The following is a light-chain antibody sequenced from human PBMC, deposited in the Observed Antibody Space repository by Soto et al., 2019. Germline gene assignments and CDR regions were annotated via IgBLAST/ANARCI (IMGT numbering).Light chain of an antibody. CDR1: QSVSSSY. J-gene: IGKJ1*01. Sequence: EIVLTQSQVTLSLSPGERATLSCSARQSVSSSYLAWYQQKPGQAPRLLIYGASSRATGIPDRFSGSGSGTDVTLTISRLEPEDFAVYYCQQYVSSPVTCGHGTKGEI. CDR2: GAS. V-gene: IGKV3-20*01. CDR3: QQYVSSPVT.